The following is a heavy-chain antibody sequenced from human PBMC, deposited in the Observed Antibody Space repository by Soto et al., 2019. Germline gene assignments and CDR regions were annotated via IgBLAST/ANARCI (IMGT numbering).Heavy chain of an antibody. CDR1: GGTFSSYT. Sequence: SVKVSCKASGGTFSSYTFSWVRQAPGQGLEWMGGIIPIFATTNYAQKFQGRVTITADESTSTAYMALSSLRSEDTAVYYCAADTGEAMATIGRDCYFDCWGQGTLATVSS. CDR3: AADTGEAMATIGRDCYFDC. J-gene: IGHJ4*02. CDR2: IIPIFATT. V-gene: IGHV1-69*13. D-gene: IGHD5-12*01.